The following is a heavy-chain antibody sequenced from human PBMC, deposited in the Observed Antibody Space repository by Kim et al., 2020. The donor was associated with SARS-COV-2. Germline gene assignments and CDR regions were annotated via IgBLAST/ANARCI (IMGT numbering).Heavy chain of an antibody. D-gene: IGHD5-18*01. V-gene: IGHV4-59*01. CDR2: IYYSGST. CDR3: ARERGGYPFDL. CDR1: GGSISSYY. J-gene: IGHJ2*01. Sequence: SETLSLTCTVSGGSISSYYWSWIRQPPGKGLEWIGYIYYSGSTNYNPSLKSRVTISVDTSKNQFSLKLSSVTAADTAVYYCARERGGYPFDLWGRGTLVTVSS.